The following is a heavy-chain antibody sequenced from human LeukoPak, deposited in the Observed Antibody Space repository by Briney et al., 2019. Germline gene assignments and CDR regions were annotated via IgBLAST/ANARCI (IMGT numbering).Heavy chain of an antibody. Sequence: SETLSLTCTVSGGSISSYYWSWIRQPPGKGLEWIGYIYYSGSTNYNPSLKSRVTISVDTSKNQFSLKLSSVTAADTAVYYCARESGSYGDYAFDIWGQGTMVTVSS. CDR2: IYYSGST. J-gene: IGHJ3*02. CDR3: ARESGSYGDYAFDI. V-gene: IGHV4-59*01. CDR1: GGSISSYY. D-gene: IGHD1-26*01.